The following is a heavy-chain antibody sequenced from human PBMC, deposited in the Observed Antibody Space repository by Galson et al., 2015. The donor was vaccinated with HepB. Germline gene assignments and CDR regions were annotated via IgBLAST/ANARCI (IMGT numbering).Heavy chain of an antibody. J-gene: IGHJ4*02. V-gene: IGHV3-30*04. CDR3: ARDRILYFYDSSGYYPGY. Sequence: SLRLSCAASGFTFSSYAMHWVRQAPGKGLEWVAVISYDGSNKYYADSVKGRFTISRDNSKNTLYLQMNSLRAEDTAVYYCARDRILYFYDSSGYYPGYWGQGTLVTVSS. CDR1: GFTFSSYA. D-gene: IGHD3-22*01. CDR2: ISYDGSNK.